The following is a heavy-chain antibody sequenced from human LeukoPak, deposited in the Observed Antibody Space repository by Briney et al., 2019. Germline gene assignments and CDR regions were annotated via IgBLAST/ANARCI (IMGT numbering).Heavy chain of an antibody. CDR2: IYYSGST. D-gene: IGHD3-22*01. J-gene: IGHJ4*02. V-gene: IGHV4-59*01. CDR1: GGSISSYY. Sequence: SETLSLTCTVSGGSISSYYWSWIRQPPGKGLEWIGYIYYSGSTNYNPSLKSRVTISVDTSKHQFSLKLSSVTAADTAVYYCARSRYYYDSSGYYDPFDYWGQGTLVTVSS. CDR3: ARSRYYYDSSGYYDPFDY.